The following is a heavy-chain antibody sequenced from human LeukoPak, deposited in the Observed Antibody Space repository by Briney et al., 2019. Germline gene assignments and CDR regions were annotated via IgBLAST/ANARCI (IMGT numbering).Heavy chain of an antibody. V-gene: IGHV5-51*01. J-gene: IGHJ4*02. Sequence: GESLKISCKGSGYTFTSYWIGWVRQMPGKGLEWMGIIYPGDSDTRYSPSFQGQVTISVDKSISTASLQWSSLKASDTAMYYCARLRLVGATSEHDYCGQGTLVTVSS. D-gene: IGHD1-26*01. CDR1: GYTFTSYW. CDR2: IYPGDSDT. CDR3: ARLRLVGATSEHDY.